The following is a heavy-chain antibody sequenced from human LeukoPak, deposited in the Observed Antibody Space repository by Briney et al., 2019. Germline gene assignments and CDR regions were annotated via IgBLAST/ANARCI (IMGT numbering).Heavy chain of an antibody. V-gene: IGHV4-59*01. J-gene: IGHJ5*02. CDR3: ARQDLGYCSSTSCYSYWFDP. D-gene: IGHD2-2*01. Sequence: SETLSLTCTVSSGSINNYYWSWIRQPPGKGLEWIGYIYYSGSTNYNPSLKSRVTISVDASKNQFSLKLSSVTAADTAIYYCARQDLGYCSSTSCYSYWFDPWGQGTLVTVSS. CDR2: IYYSGST. CDR1: SGSINNYY.